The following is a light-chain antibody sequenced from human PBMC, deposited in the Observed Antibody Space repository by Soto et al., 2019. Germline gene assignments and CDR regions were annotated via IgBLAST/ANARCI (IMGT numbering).Light chain of an antibody. J-gene: IGKJ4*01. CDR1: QSVRTF. CDR2: DAS. V-gene: IGKV3-11*01. Sequence: DIVLTQSPATLSLSPGERATLSCRASQSVRTFLAWYQQKPGQAPRLLIYDASSRATGIPARFSASGSGTDFTLTISILEPEDFAVYYCQQRSNWPQLTFGGGTKVEI. CDR3: QQRSNWPQLT.